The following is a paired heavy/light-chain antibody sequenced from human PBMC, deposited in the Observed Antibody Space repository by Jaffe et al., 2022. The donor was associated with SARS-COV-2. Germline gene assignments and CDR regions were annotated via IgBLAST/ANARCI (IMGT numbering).Heavy chain of an antibody. CDR2: IHPSGDT. J-gene: IGHJ5*01. V-gene: IGHV1-2*02. CDR3: TSYGSGYNWFYS. Sequence: QVQLVQSGAEVKKPGASVKVSCRAFGNSFTAYYVHWLRQAPGQGLEWLGWIHPSGDTKYAQKFQGRVTMTRDTSSNTGYMELSRLGNDDTAVYYCTSYGSGYNWFYSWGPGTLVTVSS. D-gene: IGHD3-10*01. CDR1: GNSFTAYY.
Light chain of an antibody. CDR2: DAS. V-gene: IGKV3-11*01. CDR1: QTVGVY. J-gene: IGKJ5*01. CDR3: QQRSDWQIT. Sequence: EIVLTQSPATLSLSPGDRATLSCRASQTVGVYLAWYQQRLGQAPRLLIYDASTRATGIPARFSGSGSGTDFTLTISSLEPEDFAVYYCQQRSDWQITLGQGTRLEIK.